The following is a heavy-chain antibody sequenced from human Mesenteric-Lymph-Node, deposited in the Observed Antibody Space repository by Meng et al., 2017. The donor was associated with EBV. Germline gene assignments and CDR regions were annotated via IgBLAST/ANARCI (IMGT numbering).Heavy chain of an antibody. CDR3: ARGEVFDS. CDR1: GGSINSCS. J-gene: IGHJ4*02. CDR2: IYHSGST. V-gene: IGHV4-59*07. Sequence: QAQLTGPGPGLLKPSDPLSLTCNVSGGSINSCSCSQIRQPPGKGLEWIGYIYHSGSTNYNPSLKSRVTMSVDMSKNQFSLKLSSVTAADTAVYYCARGEVFDSWGQGTLVTVSS.